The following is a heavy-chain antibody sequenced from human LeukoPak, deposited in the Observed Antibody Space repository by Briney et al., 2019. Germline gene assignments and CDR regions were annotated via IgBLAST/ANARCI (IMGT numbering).Heavy chain of an antibody. CDR2: ITPSGRST. Sequence: GSVKVSCKASGYTFTIYYMHWVRHAPGQGLEWMGIITPSGRSTSYAQKFQGRVTMTRDTSTSTVYMELSSLRSEDTAVYYCARFGSSGYYLEYWGQGTLVIVSA. D-gene: IGHD3-22*01. V-gene: IGHV1-46*01. CDR3: ARFGSSGYYLEY. CDR1: GYTFTIYY. J-gene: IGHJ4*02.